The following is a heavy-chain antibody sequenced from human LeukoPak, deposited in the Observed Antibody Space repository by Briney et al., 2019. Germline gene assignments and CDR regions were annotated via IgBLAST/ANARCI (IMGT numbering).Heavy chain of an antibody. D-gene: IGHD3-9*01. CDR1: GGTLSSYA. Sequence: SVKVSCKASGGTLSSYAISWVRQAPGQGLEWMGGIIPIFGTANYAQKFQGRVTITADESTSTAYMELSSLRSEDTAVYYCARAQTSLRYFDWFYFDYWGQGTLVTVSS. J-gene: IGHJ4*02. CDR2: IIPIFGTA. CDR3: ARAQTSLRYFDWFYFDY. V-gene: IGHV1-69*13.